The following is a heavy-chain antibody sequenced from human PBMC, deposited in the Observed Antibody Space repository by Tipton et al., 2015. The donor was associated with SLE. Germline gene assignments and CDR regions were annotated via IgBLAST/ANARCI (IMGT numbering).Heavy chain of an antibody. D-gene: IGHD4-17*01. Sequence: TLSLTCTVSGYSISSGYYWGWIRQPPGKGLEWIGSIYYSGSTYYNPSLKSRVTISVDTSKNQFSLKLSSVTAADTAVYYCARGTTADYWGQGTLVTVSS. V-gene: IGHV4-38-2*02. CDR3: ARGTTADY. CDR2: IYYSGST. CDR1: GYSISSGYY. J-gene: IGHJ4*02.